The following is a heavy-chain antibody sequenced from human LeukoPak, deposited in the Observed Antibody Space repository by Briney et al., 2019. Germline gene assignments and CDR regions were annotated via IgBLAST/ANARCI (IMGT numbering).Heavy chain of an antibody. J-gene: IGHJ4*02. CDR2: ISYDGSNK. D-gene: IGHD5-12*01. Sequence: PGGSLRLSCAASRFPLSSYAMHWGRPAARGGVEGVAVISYDGSNKYYADSVKGRFTISRDNSKNTLYLQMTSLRAEDTAVYDCARDPGRGYSGYDGVFDYWGQGTLVTVSS. CDR3: ARDPGRGYSGYDGVFDY. V-gene: IGHV3-30*01. CDR1: RFPLSSYA.